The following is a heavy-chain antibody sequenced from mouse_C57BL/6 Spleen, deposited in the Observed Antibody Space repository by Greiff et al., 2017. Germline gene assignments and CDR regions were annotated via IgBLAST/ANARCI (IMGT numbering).Heavy chain of an antibody. CDR2: IWSGGST. CDR1: GFSLTSYG. J-gene: IGHJ2*01. Sequence: VKLQESGPGLVQPSQSLSITCTVSGFSLTSYGVHWVRQSPGKGLEWLGVIWSGGSTDYNAAFISRLSISKDNSKSQVFFKMNSLQADDTAIYYCARKGDLQDYDGDFDYWGQGTTLTVSS. D-gene: IGHD2-4*01. CDR3: ARKGDLQDYDGDFDY. V-gene: IGHV2-2*01.